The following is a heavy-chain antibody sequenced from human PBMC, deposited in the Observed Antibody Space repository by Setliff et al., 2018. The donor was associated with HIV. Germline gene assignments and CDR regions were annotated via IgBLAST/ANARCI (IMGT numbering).Heavy chain of an antibody. J-gene: IGHJ4*02. V-gene: IGHV1-2*02. CDR3: ARDANYGSSGYDREYFDY. Sequence: ASVKVSCKASGYTFTGHYMHWVRQAPGQGLQWMGWIDPHTGGPQYSQKFLGRVTMTRDTSISTVYRELTSLRSDDTAIYYCARDANYGSSGYDREYFDYWGQGTLVTVSS. CDR1: GYTFTGHY. CDR2: IDPHTGGP. D-gene: IGHD5-12*01.